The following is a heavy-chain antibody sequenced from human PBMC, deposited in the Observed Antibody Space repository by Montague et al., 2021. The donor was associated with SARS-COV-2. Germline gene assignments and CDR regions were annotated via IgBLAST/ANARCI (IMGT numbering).Heavy chain of an antibody. V-gene: IGHV4-61*01. D-gene: IGHD3-22*01. Sequence: SETLSLTCTVSGASVRSGNSYWNWIRQPPGKGLEWIGYISYSGSTNYSPSLKSRVTISVDTSKNQLSLKVISATAADTAVYYCARIGYERVGYYYIYPDGGQGTLVTVSS. J-gene: IGHJ1*01. CDR3: ARIGYERVGYYYIYPD. CDR2: ISYSGST. CDR1: GASVRSGNSY.